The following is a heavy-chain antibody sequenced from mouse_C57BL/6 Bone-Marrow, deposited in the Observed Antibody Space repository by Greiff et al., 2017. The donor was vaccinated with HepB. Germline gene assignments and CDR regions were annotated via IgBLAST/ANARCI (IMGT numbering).Heavy chain of an antibody. Sequence: EVQLQQSGPVLVKPGASVKMSCKASGYTFTDYYMNWVKQSHGKSLEWIGVINPYNGGTSYNQKFKGKATLTVDKSSSTAYMELNSLTSEDSAVYYCARGDYDVPYYFDYWGQGTTLTVSS. CDR3: ARGDYDVPYYFDY. CDR2: INPYNGGT. V-gene: IGHV1-19*01. J-gene: IGHJ2*01. D-gene: IGHD2-4*01. CDR1: GYTFTDYY.